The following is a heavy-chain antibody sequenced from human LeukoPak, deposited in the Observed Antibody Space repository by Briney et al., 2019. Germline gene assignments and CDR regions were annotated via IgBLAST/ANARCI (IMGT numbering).Heavy chain of an antibody. J-gene: IGHJ6*03. Sequence: GESLKISCKASGYSFTTFWIGWVRQMPGKGLEWMGIIYPDDSNIRYSPSFEGQVTISADKSMNTAYLQWRSLKASDTAIYYCAKVGPSLVRGLIRGGARYYYNYMDVWGKGTTVTISS. CDR2: IYPDDSNI. D-gene: IGHD3-10*01. V-gene: IGHV5-51*01. CDR3: AKVGPSLVRGLIRGGARYYYNYMDV. CDR1: GYSFTTFW.